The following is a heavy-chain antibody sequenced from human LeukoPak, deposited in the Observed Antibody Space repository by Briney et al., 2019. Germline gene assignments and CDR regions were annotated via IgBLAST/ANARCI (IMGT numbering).Heavy chain of an antibody. CDR2: ISGSSSYI. Sequence: GGSLRLSCAASGFTFSSYTMNWVRQAPGKGLEWVSFISGSSSYIYYADSVKGRFTISRDNAKNSLYLQMSSLRAEDTAVYYCARDKVGSTVVVPAFDYWSQGTLVTVSS. CDR1: GFTFSSYT. V-gene: IGHV3-21*01. CDR3: ARDKVGSTVVVPAFDY. J-gene: IGHJ4*02. D-gene: IGHD2-2*01.